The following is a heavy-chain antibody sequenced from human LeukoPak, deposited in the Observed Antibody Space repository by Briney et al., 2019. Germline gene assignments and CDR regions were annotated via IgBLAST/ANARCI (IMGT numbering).Heavy chain of an antibody. D-gene: IGHD3-10*01. CDR1: GFTFDDFA. V-gene: IGHV3-9*01. Sequence: PGGSLRLSCAASGFTFDDFAMHWVRQAPGKGLEWVSSISWNSAAIGYADSVKGRFTISRDNARNSLYLQMNSLRAEDTAVYYCGREIPRGPNTLDYWGQGTLVTVSS. J-gene: IGHJ4*02. CDR2: ISWNSAAI. CDR3: GREIPRGPNTLDY.